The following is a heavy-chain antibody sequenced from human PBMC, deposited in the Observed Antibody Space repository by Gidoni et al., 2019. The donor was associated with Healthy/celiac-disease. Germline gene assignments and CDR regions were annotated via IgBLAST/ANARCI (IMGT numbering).Heavy chain of an antibody. Sequence: EVQLVESGGGLVQPGGSLRLPCTASEFTFSSSGMHWVRQAPGKGLVWVARIKSDGSSTSYADSVKGRFTISRDNAKNTLYLQMNSLRAEDTAVYYCARGAIAVAAGWFDPWGQGTLVTVSS. CDR3: ARGAIAVAAGWFDP. CDR1: EFTFSSSG. J-gene: IGHJ5*02. V-gene: IGHV3-74*01. CDR2: IKSDGSST. D-gene: IGHD6-19*01.